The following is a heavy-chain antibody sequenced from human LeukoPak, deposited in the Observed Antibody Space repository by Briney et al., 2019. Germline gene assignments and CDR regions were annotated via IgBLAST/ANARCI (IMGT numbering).Heavy chain of an antibody. J-gene: IGHJ6*02. V-gene: IGHV3-23*01. D-gene: IGHD3-10*01. Sequence: GGSLRLSCAASGFTFSSYAMGWVRQAPGKGLEWVSAISGSGGSTYYADSVKGRFTISRDNSKNTLYLQMNSLRAEDTAVYYCAEEELLFSHYYYYYGMDVWGQGTTVTVSS. CDR2: ISGSGGST. CDR1: GFTFSSYA. CDR3: AEEELLFSHYYYYYGMDV.